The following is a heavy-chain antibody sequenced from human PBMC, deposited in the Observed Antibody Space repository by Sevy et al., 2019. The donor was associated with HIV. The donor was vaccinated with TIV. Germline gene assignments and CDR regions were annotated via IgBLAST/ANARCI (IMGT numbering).Heavy chain of an antibody. CDR2: LSDSGVSI. J-gene: IGHJ4*02. D-gene: IGHD3-9*01. CDR3: ARDRATSATGTLFDY. Sequence: GGSRRLSCAASGFTSSSYAMSWVRQPPGRGLEWVSTLSDSGVSIYYADSVKGRFTISRDNSKNILYLQMNSLRAEDTAVYYCARDRATSATGTLFDYWGQGTLVTVSS. V-gene: IGHV3-23*01. CDR1: GFTSSSYA.